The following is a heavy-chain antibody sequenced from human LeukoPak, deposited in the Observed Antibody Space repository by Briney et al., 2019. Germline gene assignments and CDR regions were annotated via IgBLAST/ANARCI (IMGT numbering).Heavy chain of an antibody. J-gene: IGHJ4*02. CDR1: GGTFSNYA. CDR3: ARGWLAETTVVTPYNY. D-gene: IGHD4-23*01. V-gene: IGHV1-69*13. Sequence: SVKVSCKASGGTFSNYAINWVRQAPGQGLEWMGGIIPIFGTAHYSQKFQGRVTITAVDSMNTAYMELSSLRSDDTAVYYCARGWLAETTVVTPYNYWGQGTLVTVPS. CDR2: IIPIFGTA.